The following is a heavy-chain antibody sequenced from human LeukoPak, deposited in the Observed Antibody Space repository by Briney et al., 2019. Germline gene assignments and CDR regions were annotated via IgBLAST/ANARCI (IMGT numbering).Heavy chain of an antibody. CDR1: GFTFSSYE. CDR2: FSSSGSTI. CDR3: ARSMVRGVIISFRYYGMDV. D-gene: IGHD3-10*01. Sequence: GGSLRLCCAASGFTFSSYEMNWDRQVPGKGLKWVSYFSSSGSTIYYADSVKGRFTISRDNAKNSLYLQMNSLRAEDTAVYYCARSMVRGVIISFRYYGMDVWGKGTTVTVSS. J-gene: IGHJ6*04. V-gene: IGHV3-48*03.